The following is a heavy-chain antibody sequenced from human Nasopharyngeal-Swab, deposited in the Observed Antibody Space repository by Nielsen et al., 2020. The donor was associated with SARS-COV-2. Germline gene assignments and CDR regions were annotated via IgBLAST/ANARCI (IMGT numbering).Heavy chain of an antibody. Sequence: GESLKISCAASGFTFSSYAMSWVRQAPGKGLEWVSAISGSGGSTYYADSVKGRFTISRDNSKNTLYLQMNSLRAEDTAVYYCAKDFVGQQTYSYYGMDVWGQGTTVTVSS. D-gene: IGHD6-13*01. CDR3: AKDFVGQQTYSYYGMDV. CDR2: ISGSGGST. CDR1: GFTFSSYA. V-gene: IGHV3-23*01. J-gene: IGHJ6*02.